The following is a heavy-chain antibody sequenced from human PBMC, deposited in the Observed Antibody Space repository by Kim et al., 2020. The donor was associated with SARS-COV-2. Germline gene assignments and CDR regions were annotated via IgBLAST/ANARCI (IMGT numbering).Heavy chain of an antibody. CDR1: GFTFSSYA. V-gene: IGHV3-23*01. J-gene: IGHJ3*02. Sequence: GGSLRLSCAASGFTFSSYAMSWVRQAPGKGLEWVSAISGSGGSTYYADSVKGRFTISRDNSKNTLYLQMNSLRAEDTAVYYCAKDLFGGYDLVDAFDIWGQGKMVTVSS. CDR2: ISGSGGST. CDR3: AKDLFGGYDLVDAFDI. D-gene: IGHD5-12*01.